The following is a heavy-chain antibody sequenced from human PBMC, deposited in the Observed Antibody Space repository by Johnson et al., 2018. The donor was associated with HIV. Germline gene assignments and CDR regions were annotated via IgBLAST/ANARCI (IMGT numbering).Heavy chain of an antibody. CDR2: ISYDGSNK. V-gene: IGHV3-30*04. CDR3: AREKYNWNDGMFDGIDL. Sequence: VQVVESGGGVVQPGRSLRLSCAGSGFTFSSFAIHWVRQAPGKGLEWVTLISYDGSNKYYADSVKGRFTISRDNSKNTMYLQMNGLRDEDTAWYYCAREKYNWNDGMFDGIDLWGQGTMVTVSS. J-gene: IGHJ3*01. D-gene: IGHD1-1*01. CDR1: GFTFSSFA.